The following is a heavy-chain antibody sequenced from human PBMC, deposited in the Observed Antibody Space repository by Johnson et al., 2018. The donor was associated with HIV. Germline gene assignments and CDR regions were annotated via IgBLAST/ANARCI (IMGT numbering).Heavy chain of an antibody. D-gene: IGHD1-26*01. Sequence: QVQLVESGGGVVQPGGSLRLSCAASGFTFSSYGMHWVRQAPGKGLEWVAVIWYDGSNKYYADSVKGRFTISRDNSKNTLYLQMNSLRAEDTAVYYCAKLRFSEGIVGDGRDAFDIWGQGTMVTVSS. CDR1: GFTFSSYG. V-gene: IGHV3-33*06. CDR3: AKLRFSEGIVGDGRDAFDI. CDR2: IWYDGSNK. J-gene: IGHJ3*02.